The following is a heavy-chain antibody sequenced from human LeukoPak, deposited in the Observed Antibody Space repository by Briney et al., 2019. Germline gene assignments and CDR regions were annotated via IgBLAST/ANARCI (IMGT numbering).Heavy chain of an antibody. V-gene: IGHV4-59*08. J-gene: IGHJ2*01. CDR2: IYYSGST. CDR1: GGSISSYY. D-gene: IGHD3-9*01. CDR3: ARRSGYFDWSWYFDL. Sequence: PSETLSLTCTVSGGSISSYYWSWIRQPPGKGLEWIGYIYYSGSTNYNPSLKSRVTISVDTSKNQFSLKLSSVTAADTAVYYCARRSGYFDWSWYFDLWGRGTLVTVSS.